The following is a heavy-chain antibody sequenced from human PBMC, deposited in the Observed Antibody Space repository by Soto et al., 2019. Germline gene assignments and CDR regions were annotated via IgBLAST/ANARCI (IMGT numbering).Heavy chain of an antibody. D-gene: IGHD6-6*01. Sequence: SETMSLTCAVYGGSLSGYYWSWIRQPPGKGLEWIGEINHSGSTNYNPSLKSRVTISVDTSKNQFSLKLSSVTAADTAVYYCARGQGSSSSVYYYYGMDVWGQGTTVTVSS. J-gene: IGHJ6*02. CDR3: ARGQGSSSSVYYYYGMDV. CDR2: INHSGST. CDR1: GGSLSGYY. V-gene: IGHV4-34*01.